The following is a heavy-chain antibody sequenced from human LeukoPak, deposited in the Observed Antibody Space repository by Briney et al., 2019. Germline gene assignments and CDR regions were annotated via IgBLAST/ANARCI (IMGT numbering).Heavy chain of an antibody. CDR2: IYHSGIT. Sequence: PSETLSLTCTVSGYSIRSGFYWGWIRQPPGKGLEWIGNIYHSGITYYTPSLKSRVTISVDTSKNQFYLKLSSVTAADTAIYYCAKVLEVTHSGYQGCFDYWGQGTLVTVSS. V-gene: IGHV4-38-2*02. J-gene: IGHJ4*02. CDR3: AKVLEVTHSGYQGCFDY. D-gene: IGHD5-12*01. CDR1: GYSIRSGFY.